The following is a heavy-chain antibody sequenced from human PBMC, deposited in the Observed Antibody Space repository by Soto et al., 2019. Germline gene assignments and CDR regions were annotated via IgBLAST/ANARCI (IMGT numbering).Heavy chain of an antibody. CDR1: GFTFSDYY. D-gene: IGHD1-1*01. CDR3: ARKYRRVYAFDI. Sequence: QVQLVESGGGLVKPGGSLRLSCAASGFTFSDYYMSWIRQAPGKGLEWVSYLSSSDSIYSADSVKGRFTISRDNAKKSLYLQMNSLRAEDTAVYYCARKYRRVYAFDIWGQGTMVTVSS. J-gene: IGHJ3*02. CDR2: LSSSDSI. V-gene: IGHV3-11*01.